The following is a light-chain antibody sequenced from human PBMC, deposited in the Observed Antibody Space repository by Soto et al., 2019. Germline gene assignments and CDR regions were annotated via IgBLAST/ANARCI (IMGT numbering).Light chain of an antibody. V-gene: IGLV2-14*01. CDR1: SSDVGGYNY. J-gene: IGLJ2*01. Sequence: QSALTQPASVSGSPGQSITISCTGTSSDVGGYNYVSWYQQHPGKAPKLMIYEVSNRPSGVSNRFSGSKSGNTASLTISGLQAEHEADYYCSSYTSSSPVVFGGRTKLTVL. CDR3: SSYTSSSPVV. CDR2: EVS.